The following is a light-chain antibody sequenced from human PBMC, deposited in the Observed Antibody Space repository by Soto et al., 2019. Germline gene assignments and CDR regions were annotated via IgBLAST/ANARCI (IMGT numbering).Light chain of an antibody. CDR1: QGISTY. J-gene: IGKJ1*01. V-gene: IGKV1-27*01. CDR2: AAS. Sequence: DLQMTQSPSSLSASVGDRVTISCRASQGISTYLAWYQQKPGKVPQILISAASTLHSGVPSRFSGSGSGTDFTLTISSLQPEDVATYYCQKYNSSPWTFGQGTKVDIK. CDR3: QKYNSSPWT.